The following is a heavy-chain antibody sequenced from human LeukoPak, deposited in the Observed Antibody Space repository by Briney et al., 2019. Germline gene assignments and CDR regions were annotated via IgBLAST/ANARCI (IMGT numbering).Heavy chain of an antibody. CDR1: GFTFSDYY. Sequence: GGSLRLPCAASGFTFSDYYMSWIRQAPGKGLEWVSYISSSGSTIYADSVKGRFTISRDDAKNSLYLQMNSLRAEDTAVYYCARDRPPTYYYYYMDVWGKGTTVTVSS. CDR3: ARDRPPTYYYYYMDV. V-gene: IGHV3-11*04. J-gene: IGHJ6*03. CDR2: ISSSGSTI. D-gene: IGHD6-6*01.